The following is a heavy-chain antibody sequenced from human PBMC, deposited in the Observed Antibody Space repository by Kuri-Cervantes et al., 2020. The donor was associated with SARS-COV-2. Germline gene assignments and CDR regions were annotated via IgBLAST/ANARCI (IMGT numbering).Heavy chain of an antibody. Sequence: ESLKISCAASGFTFSSYAMSWVRQAPGKGLEWVSVIYSGGSSTYYADSVKGRFTISRDNSKNTLYLQMNSLRAEDTAVYYCAKDREVHDYGGSFDYWGQGTLVTVSS. CDR1: GFTFSSYA. V-gene: IGHV3-23*03. J-gene: IGHJ4*02. CDR2: IYSGGSST. CDR3: AKDREVHDYGGSFDY. D-gene: IGHD4-17*01.